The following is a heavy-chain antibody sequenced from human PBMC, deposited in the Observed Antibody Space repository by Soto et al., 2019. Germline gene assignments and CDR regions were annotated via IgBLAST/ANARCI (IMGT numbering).Heavy chain of an antibody. J-gene: IGHJ4*02. CDR2: INHSGST. D-gene: IGHD2-8*02. CDR3: ARDKITGLFDY. V-gene: IGHV4-34*01. Sequence: QVQLQQWGAGLLKPSETLSLTCAVYGGSFSGYYWTWIRQPPGTGLGWSGEINHSGSTSYNPSLKSRVAISVGTSKNQFSLKLTSVTAADTAVYYCARDKITGLFDYWGQGTLVTVSS. CDR1: GGSFSGYY.